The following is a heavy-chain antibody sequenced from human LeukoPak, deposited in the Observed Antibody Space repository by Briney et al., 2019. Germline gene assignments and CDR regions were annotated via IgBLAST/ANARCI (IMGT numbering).Heavy chain of an antibody. Sequence: ASVTVSFKASGYTFTSYGIRWVRQAPGQGLEWMGWISAYNGNTNYAQKLQDRVTITTDTSTSTAYMELRSLRSEDTAVYYWARRYCGGGSCYFFRYWGQGTLVTVSS. V-gene: IGHV1-18*01. CDR1: GYTFTSYG. J-gene: IGHJ4*02. CDR3: ARRYCGGGSCYFFRY. CDR2: ISAYNGNT. D-gene: IGHD2-15*01.